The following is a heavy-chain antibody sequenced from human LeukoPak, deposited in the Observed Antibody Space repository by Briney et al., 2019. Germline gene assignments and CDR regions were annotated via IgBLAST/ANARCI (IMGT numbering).Heavy chain of an antibody. J-gene: IGHJ4*02. CDR2: INTNTGNP. Sequence: ASVKVSCKASGYTFASYAMNWVRQAPGQGLEWMGWINTNTGNPTYAQSFTGRFVFSLDTSVSTAYLQISSLKAEDTAVYYCAREYTGDVLRYFDWLPRGDYWGQGTLVTVSS. CDR3: AREYTGDVLRYFDWLPRGDY. D-gene: IGHD3-9*01. CDR1: GYTFASYA. V-gene: IGHV7-4-1*02.